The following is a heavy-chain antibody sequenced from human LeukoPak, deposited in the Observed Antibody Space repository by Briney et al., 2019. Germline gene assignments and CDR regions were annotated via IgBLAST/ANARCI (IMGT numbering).Heavy chain of an antibody. V-gene: IGHV3-23*01. CDR1: GFTFSSYA. D-gene: IGHD3-22*01. Sequence: GGSLRLSCSASGFTFSSYAITWVRQAPGKGLEWVSVISGSGGSTYYADSVKGRFTISRDNSKNTLYLQMNSLRAEDTAVYYCAKSRWSDSSGYYYFDSWGQGTLVTVSS. CDR2: ISGSGGST. J-gene: IGHJ4*02. CDR3: AKSRWSDSSGYYYFDS.